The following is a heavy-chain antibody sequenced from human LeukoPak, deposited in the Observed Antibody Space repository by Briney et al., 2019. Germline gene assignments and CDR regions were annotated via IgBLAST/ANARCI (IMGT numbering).Heavy chain of an antibody. CDR2: ISSSGSTI. V-gene: IGHV3-11*04. CDR1: GSTFSDYY. Sequence: PGGSLRLSCAASGSTFSDYYMSWIRQAPGKGLEWVSYISSSGSTIYYADSVKGRFTISRDNAKNSLYLQMNSLRAEDTAVYYCASAVRGYSSGGDWFDPWGQGTLVTVSS. J-gene: IGHJ5*02. CDR3: ASAVRGYSSGGDWFDP. D-gene: IGHD6-19*01.